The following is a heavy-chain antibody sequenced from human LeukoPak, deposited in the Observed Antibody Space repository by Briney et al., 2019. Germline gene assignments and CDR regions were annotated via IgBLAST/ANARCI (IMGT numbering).Heavy chain of an antibody. Sequence: PGGSLRLSCAASGFTVSSNYMSWVRQAPGKGLEWVSVIYSGGSTYYADSVKGRFTISRDNSENTLYLQMNSLRAEDTAVYYCATGTKEYSSSDYWGQGTLVTVSS. CDR3: ATGTKEYSSSDY. J-gene: IGHJ4*02. CDR2: IYSGGST. V-gene: IGHV3-66*02. D-gene: IGHD6-6*01. CDR1: GFTVSSNY.